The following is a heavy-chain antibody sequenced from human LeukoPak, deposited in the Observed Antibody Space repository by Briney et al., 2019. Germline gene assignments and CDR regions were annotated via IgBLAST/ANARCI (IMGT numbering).Heavy chain of an antibody. CDR2: ISGSGGST. Sequence: GGSLRLSCAASGFTFSSYAMSWVRQAPGKGLEWVSSISGSGGSTYYADSVKGRFTISRDNSKNTLYLQMNGLRGEDTAVYYCAKDREGTIADYFDYWGQGTLVTVSS. CDR3: AKDREGTIADYFDY. CDR1: GFTFSSYA. J-gene: IGHJ4*02. V-gene: IGHV3-23*01. D-gene: IGHD1-7*01.